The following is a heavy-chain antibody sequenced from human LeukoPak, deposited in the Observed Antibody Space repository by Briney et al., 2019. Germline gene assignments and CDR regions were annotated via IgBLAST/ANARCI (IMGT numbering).Heavy chain of an antibody. CDR2: IRYDGSNK. D-gene: IGHD3-22*01. J-gene: IGHJ4*02. CDR3: AKLGYYYDSSEH. CDR1: GFTFSSYG. V-gene: IGHV3-30*02. Sequence: GGSLRLSCAASGFTFSSYGMHWVRQAPGKGLEWVAFIRYDGSNKYYADSVKGRFTISRDNSKNTLYLQMNSLRAEDTAVYYCAKLGYYYDSSEHWGQGTLVTVSS.